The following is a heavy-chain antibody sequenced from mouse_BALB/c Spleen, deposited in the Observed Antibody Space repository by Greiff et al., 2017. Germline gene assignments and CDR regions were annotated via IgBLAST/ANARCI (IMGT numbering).Heavy chain of an antibody. CDR3: AHGSRGYYFDY. CDR2: ISYSGST. CDR1: GYSITSDYA. D-gene: IGHD1-1*01. J-gene: IGHJ2*01. Sequence: EVQLQESGPGLVKPSQSLSLTCTVTGYSITSDYAWNWIRQFPGNKLEWMGYISYSGSTSYNPSLKSRISITRDTSKNQFFLQLNSVTTEDTATYYCAHGSRGYYFDYWGQGTTLTVSS. V-gene: IGHV3-2*02.